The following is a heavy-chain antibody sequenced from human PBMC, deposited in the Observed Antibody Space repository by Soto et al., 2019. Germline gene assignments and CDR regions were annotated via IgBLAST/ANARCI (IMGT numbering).Heavy chain of an antibody. Sequence: SETLSLTCTVSGGSISSYYWSWIRQPPGKGLEWIGYIYYSGSTNYNPSLKSRVTISVDTSKNQFSLKLSSVTAADTAVYYCARNSPSGERSGAFDIWGQGTMVTVSS. CDR1: GGSISSYY. J-gene: IGHJ3*02. CDR3: ARNSPSGERSGAFDI. CDR2: IYYSGST. V-gene: IGHV4-59*01. D-gene: IGHD7-27*01.